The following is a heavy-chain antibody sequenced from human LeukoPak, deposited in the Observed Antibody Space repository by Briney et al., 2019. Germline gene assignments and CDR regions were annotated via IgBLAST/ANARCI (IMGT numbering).Heavy chain of an antibody. CDR1: GGTFSSYA. CDR2: ISAYNGNT. V-gene: IGHV1-18*01. J-gene: IGHJ4*02. Sequence: GSSVKVSCKASGGTFSSYAISWVRQAPGQGLEWMGWISAYNGNTNYAQKLQGRVTMTTDTSTSTTYMELRSLRSDDTAVYYCARGSPDYNYDSSGYSAPDYWGQGTLVTVSS. D-gene: IGHD3-22*01. CDR3: ARGSPDYNYDSSGYSAPDY.